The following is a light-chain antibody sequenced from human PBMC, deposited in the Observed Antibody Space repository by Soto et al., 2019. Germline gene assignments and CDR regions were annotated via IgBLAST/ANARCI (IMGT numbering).Light chain of an antibody. Sequence: DIQMTQSPSTLSASVGYRVTITCRASQSISSWLAWYQQKPWKAPKLLIYKASSLESGVPSRFSGSGSGTEFTLTISSLQPDDFATYYCQQYNSYSKTFGQGTTVDIK. CDR2: KAS. CDR1: QSISSW. V-gene: IGKV1-5*03. CDR3: QQYNSYSKT. J-gene: IGKJ1*01.